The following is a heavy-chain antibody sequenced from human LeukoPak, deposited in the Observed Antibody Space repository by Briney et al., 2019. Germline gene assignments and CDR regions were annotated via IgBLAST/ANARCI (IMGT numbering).Heavy chain of an antibody. J-gene: IGHJ4*02. CDR2: INRDGRST. CDR3: ARHPYDILTGPSFDY. V-gene: IGHV3-74*01. D-gene: IGHD3-9*01. CDR1: GFXFSSDW. Sequence: PGGSLRLSCAASGFXFSSDWIHWVRQAPGKGLVWGSRINRDGRSTTYADSVKGRFTISRDNAKNTLYLQMNSLRAEDTAVYYCARHPYDILTGPSFDYWGQGTLVTVSS.